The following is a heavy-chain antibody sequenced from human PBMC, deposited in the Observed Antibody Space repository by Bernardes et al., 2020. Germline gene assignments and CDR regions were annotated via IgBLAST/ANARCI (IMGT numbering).Heavy chain of an antibody. CDR2: IIIISSTI. Sequence: GGSLRLSCAASGFTFSSYSMNWFPQAPGKGLDWVSSIIIISSTIYYADSVKGRFTISRDNAKNSLYLQMNSLRDEDTAVYYCARDGSYVWVNWFDPWGQGTLGTVSS. CDR3: ARDGSYVWVNWFDP. J-gene: IGHJ5*02. V-gene: IGHV3-48*02. D-gene: IGHD1-26*01. CDR1: GFTFSSYS.